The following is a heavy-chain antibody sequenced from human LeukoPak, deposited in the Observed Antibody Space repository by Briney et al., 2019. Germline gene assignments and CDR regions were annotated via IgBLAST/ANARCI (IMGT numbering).Heavy chain of an antibody. D-gene: IGHD2-2*01. CDR2: ISKDGSTK. CDR1: EFTFSNYG. CDR3: ARVLEEDIVVVPAALGAFDI. J-gene: IGHJ3*02. V-gene: IGHV3-30*03. Sequence: GGSLRLSCVASEFTFSNYGMHWVRQAPGKGLEWVAVISKDGSTKIYSASVKGRFTISRDNSKNTMYLQMNSLRAEDTAVYYCARVLEEDIVVVPAALGAFDIWGQGTMVTVSS.